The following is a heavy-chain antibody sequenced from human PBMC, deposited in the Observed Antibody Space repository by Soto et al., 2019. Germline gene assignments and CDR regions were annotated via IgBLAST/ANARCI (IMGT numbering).Heavy chain of an antibody. D-gene: IGHD3-3*01. CDR2: IIPILGIA. CDR3: AGERSEYWFGL. V-gene: IGHV1-69*02. Sequence: QVQLVQSGAEVKKPGSSVKVSCKASGGTFSSYTISWVRQAPGQGREWMGRIIPILGIANYAQKFQGRVTITADKATSTGYMELSSMRAEGTAGYYCAGERSEYWFGLWGQGSVVTASS. J-gene: IGHJ5*02. CDR1: GGTFSSYT.